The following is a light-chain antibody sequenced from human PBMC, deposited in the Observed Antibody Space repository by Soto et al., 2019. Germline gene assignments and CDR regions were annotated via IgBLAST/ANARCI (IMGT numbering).Light chain of an antibody. CDR1: QPISSW. CDR2: SAS. V-gene: IGKV1-12*01. Sequence: IQMTQSPSSVSASVGDRVTITCRASQPISSWLAWYQQKPGQPPNLLIYSASTLRSGVPSRFSGSESGTLFTLTITNLHPEDFATYYCQHASSFPLTFGGGTKVEV. J-gene: IGKJ4*01. CDR3: QHASSFPLT.